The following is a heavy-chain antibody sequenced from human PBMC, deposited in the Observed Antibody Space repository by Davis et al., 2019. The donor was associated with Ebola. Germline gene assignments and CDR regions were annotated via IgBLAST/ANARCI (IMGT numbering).Heavy chain of an antibody. V-gene: IGHV4-30-2*01. CDR1: GCSISSGGYS. CDR3: ARDDGGDLDY. J-gene: IGHJ4*02. Sequence: SETLSLTCAVSGCSISSGGYSWSWIRQPPGKGLEWIGYIYHSGSTYYNPSLKSRVTISEDRSKNQFSLKLNSVTAADTAVYYCARDDGGDLDYWGQGTLVTVSS. CDR2: IYHSGST. D-gene: IGHD2-21*01.